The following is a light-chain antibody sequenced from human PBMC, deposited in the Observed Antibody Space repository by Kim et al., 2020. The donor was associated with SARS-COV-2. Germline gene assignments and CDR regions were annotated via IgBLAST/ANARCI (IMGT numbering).Light chain of an antibody. V-gene: IGLV2-14*01. CDR1: SSDVGGYNY. CDR2: DVS. J-gene: IGLJ3*02. Sequence: QSALTQPASVSGSPGQSTTISCTGTSSDVGGYNYVSWYQQHPGKAPKLMIYDVSKRPSGVSNRFSGSKSGNTASLTISGLQAEDEADYYCSSYTSSSTLWVFGGGTQLTVL. CDR3: SSYTSSSTLWV.